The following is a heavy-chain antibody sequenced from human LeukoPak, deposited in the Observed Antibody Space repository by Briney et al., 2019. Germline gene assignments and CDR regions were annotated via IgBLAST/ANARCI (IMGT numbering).Heavy chain of an antibody. CDR1: HDSISGGGYY. CDR3: ASRLAKGSSFYYYYMDV. Sequence: SETLSLTCTVSHDSISGGGYYWNWMRQPAGKGLEWIGRIYTSGSTNYNPSLKSRVTMSVDTSKNQFSLKLSSVTAADTAVYYCASRLAKGSSFYYYYMDVWGKGTTVTVSS. D-gene: IGHD6-6*01. CDR2: IYTSGST. V-gene: IGHV4-61*02. J-gene: IGHJ6*03.